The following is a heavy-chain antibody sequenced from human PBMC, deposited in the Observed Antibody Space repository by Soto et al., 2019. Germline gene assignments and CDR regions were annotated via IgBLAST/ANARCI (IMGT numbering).Heavy chain of an antibody. CDR3: ARDIRGGGAFDA. CDR1: GYIFTDYT. CDR2: VNTGNGKA. D-gene: IGHD3-3*02. Sequence: QVQLVQSGAEVKKPGASVKVSCMASGYIFTDYTIHWVRQAPGHRLEWMGWVNTGNGKAKSSEKFQGRVTITRDTSATTAYMELSNLRSDDTAYYYCARDIRGGGAFDAWGQGTMVTVS. V-gene: IGHV1-3*04. J-gene: IGHJ3*01.